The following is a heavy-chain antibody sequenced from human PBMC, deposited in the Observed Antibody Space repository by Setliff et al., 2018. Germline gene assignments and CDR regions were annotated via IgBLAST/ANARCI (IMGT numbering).Heavy chain of an antibody. CDR1: GFTFTNYA. CDR3: TRGTFSDFWSGDYYDY. CDR2: ISGSGGST. D-gene: IGHD3-3*01. J-gene: IGHJ4*02. V-gene: IGHV3-23*01. Sequence: PGGSLRLSCAASGFTFTNYAMTWVRQAPGKGLQWVSAISGSGGSTYYADSVKGRFTISRDNAKNSLDLQMNSLRAEDSAMYYCTRGTFSDFWSGDYYDYWGQGTLVTVSS.